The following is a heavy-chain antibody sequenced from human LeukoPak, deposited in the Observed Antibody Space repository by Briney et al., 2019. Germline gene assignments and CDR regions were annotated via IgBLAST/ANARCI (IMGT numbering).Heavy chain of an antibody. V-gene: IGHV1-69*13. CDR2: MIPSFGTA. CDR3: ARVGRDYGGPSAPFDY. J-gene: IGHJ4*02. Sequence: SVKVSCKASGGTFSNYGISWVRQAPGQGLEWMGGMIPSFGTANYAQKFQDRVTITADESTSTAYMELSSLRSEDTAVYYCARVGRDYGGPSAPFDYWGQGTLVTVSS. D-gene: IGHD4-23*01. CDR1: GGTFSNYG.